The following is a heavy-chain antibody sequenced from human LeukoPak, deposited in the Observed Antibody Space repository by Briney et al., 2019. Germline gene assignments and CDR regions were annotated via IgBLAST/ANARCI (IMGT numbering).Heavy chain of an antibody. D-gene: IGHD4-11*01. CDR3: ARETYSLADV. Sequence: GGSLRLSCAASGFSFSSHGMHWVRQAPGKGLEWVGVTWFDDSYQHYAGSVRGRLTISRDNSKNTVYLQMNSLRAEDTAVYYCARETYSLADVWGQGTTVIVSS. CDR2: TWFDDSYQ. CDR1: GFSFSSHG. V-gene: IGHV3-33*01. J-gene: IGHJ6*02.